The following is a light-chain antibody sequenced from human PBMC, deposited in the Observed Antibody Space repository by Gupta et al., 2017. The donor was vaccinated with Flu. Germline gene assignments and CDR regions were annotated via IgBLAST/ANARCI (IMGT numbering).Light chain of an antibody. Sequence: DIQMTQSPSSLSASVGDRITITWRASQGIGKYLTWYQQKPERAPKSLIFGSSNLQSGVPSRFSGSGSGTDFTLTISSLQPEDFATYYCQQYQHYPLTFGGRTKVEIK. CDR1: QGIGKY. CDR2: GSS. J-gene: IGKJ4*01. V-gene: IGKV1D-16*01. CDR3: QQYQHYPLT.